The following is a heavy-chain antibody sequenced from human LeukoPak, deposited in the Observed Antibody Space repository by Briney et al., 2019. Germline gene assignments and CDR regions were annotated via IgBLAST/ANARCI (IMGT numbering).Heavy chain of an antibody. J-gene: IGHJ5*02. CDR2: IYHSGST. CDR1: GGSISSSSW. D-gene: IGHD3-10*01. V-gene: IGHV4-4*02. Sequence: SGTLSLTCAVSGGSISSSSWWSWVRQPPGKGLEWFGEIYHSGSTNYNPSLKSRVTISVDKSKNQFSLKLSSVTAADTAVYYCARGYYYGSGTRFDPWGQGTLVTVSS. CDR3: ARGYYYGSGTRFDP.